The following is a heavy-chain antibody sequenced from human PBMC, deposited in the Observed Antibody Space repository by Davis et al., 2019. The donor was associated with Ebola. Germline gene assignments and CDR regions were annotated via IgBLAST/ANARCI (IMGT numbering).Heavy chain of an antibody. CDR3: ARDTFGAVAGIFDY. CDR2: INHSGST. D-gene: IGHD6-19*01. V-gene: IGHV4-34*01. J-gene: IGHJ4*02. Sequence: MPSETLSLTCAVYGGSFSGYYWSWIRQPPGKGLEWIGEINHSGSTNYNPSLKSRVTISVDTSKNQFSLKLSSVTAADTAVYYCARDTFGAVAGIFDYWGQGTLVTASS. CDR1: GGSFSGYY.